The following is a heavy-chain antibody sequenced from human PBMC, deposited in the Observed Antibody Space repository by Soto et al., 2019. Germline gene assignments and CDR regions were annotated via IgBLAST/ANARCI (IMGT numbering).Heavy chain of an antibody. CDR3: ARHQLRAARYYYYYYGMGV. V-gene: IGHV4-31*03. CDR2: IYYSGST. Sequence: PSETLSLTCTVSGGSISSGGYYWSWIRQHPGKGLEWIGYIYYSGSTYYNPSLKSRVTISVDTSKNQFSLKLSSVTAADTAVYYCARHQLRAARYYYYYYGMGVCGRGTTVTVSS. CDR1: GGSISSGGYY. D-gene: IGHD2-15*01. J-gene: IGHJ6*01.